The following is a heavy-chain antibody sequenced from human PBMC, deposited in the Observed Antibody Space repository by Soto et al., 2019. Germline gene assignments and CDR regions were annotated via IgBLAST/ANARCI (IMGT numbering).Heavy chain of an antibody. CDR3: AVGDIVALLSNAFDI. V-gene: IGHV4-4*02. J-gene: IGHJ3*02. CDR2: IYHSGST. Sequence: QVQLQESGPGLVKPSGTLSLTCAVSGGSISSSNWWSWVRQPPGKGLEWIGEIYHSGSTNYNPSLKGRVTISVDKSKNQFSLKLSSVTAADTAVYYCAVGDIVALLSNAFDIWGQGTMVTVSS. D-gene: IGHD2-15*01. CDR1: GGSISSSNW.